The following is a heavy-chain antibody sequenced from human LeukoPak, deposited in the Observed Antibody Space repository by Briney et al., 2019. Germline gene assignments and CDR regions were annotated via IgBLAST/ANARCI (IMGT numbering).Heavy chain of an antibody. CDR3: AKDLVWFGELSYFDY. V-gene: IGHV3-11*01. CDR2: ISSSGSTI. D-gene: IGHD3-10*01. Sequence: PGGSLRLSCAASGFTFSDYYMSWIRQAPGKGLEWVSYISSSGSTIYYADSVKGRFTISRDNAKNSLYLQMNSLRAEDTAVYYCAKDLVWFGELSYFDYWGQGTLVTVSS. J-gene: IGHJ4*02. CDR1: GFTFSDYY.